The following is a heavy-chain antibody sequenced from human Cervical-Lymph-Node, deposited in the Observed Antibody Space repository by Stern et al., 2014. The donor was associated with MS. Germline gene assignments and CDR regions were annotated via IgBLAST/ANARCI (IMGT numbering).Heavy chain of an antibody. V-gene: IGHV5-51*01. J-gene: IGHJ3*01. Sequence: VQLVESGAEVKKPGESLKLSCRTSGYTFSNFWIGWVRQMPGKGLEWMGVIYPADSDTTSSPSFQGQVTISADESISTAYLQWRSLKASDTAMYYCVRRRDSAGYDTFDLWGQGTMLIVSS. CDR2: IYPADSDT. CDR3: VRRRDSAGYDTFDL. D-gene: IGHD3-22*01. CDR1: GYTFSNFW.